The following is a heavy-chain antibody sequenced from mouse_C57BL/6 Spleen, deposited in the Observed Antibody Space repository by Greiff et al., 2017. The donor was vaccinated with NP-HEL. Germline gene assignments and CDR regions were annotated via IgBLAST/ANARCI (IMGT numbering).Heavy chain of an antibody. CDR3: ATSWDGGYFDV. CDR1: GFTFSDYG. J-gene: IGHJ1*03. CDR2: ISSGSSTI. V-gene: IGHV5-17*01. D-gene: IGHD4-1*01. Sequence: EVKVVESGGGLVKPGGSLKLSCAASGFTFSDYGMHWVRQAPEKGLEWVAYISSGSSTIYYADTVKGRFTISRDNAKNTLFLQMTSLRSEDTAMYYCATSWDGGYFDVWGTGTTVTVSS.